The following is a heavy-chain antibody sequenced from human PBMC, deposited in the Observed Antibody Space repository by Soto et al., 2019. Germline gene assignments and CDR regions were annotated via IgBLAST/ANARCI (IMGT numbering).Heavy chain of an antibody. J-gene: IGHJ6*02. CDR1: GFTFSSYA. D-gene: IGHD6-13*01. Sequence: GGSLRLPCAASGFTFSSYAMSWVRQAPGKGLEWVSSISGSGGSTYYADSVKGRFTISRDNSKNTLYLQMNSLRAEDTAVYYCAKDEGRSSSWYFGLYGMDVWGQGTTVTVSS. V-gene: IGHV3-23*01. CDR3: AKDEGRSSSWYFGLYGMDV. CDR2: ISGSGGST.